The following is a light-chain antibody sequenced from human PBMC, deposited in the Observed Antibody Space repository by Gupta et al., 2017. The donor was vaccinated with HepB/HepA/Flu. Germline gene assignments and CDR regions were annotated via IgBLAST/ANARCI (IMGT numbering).Light chain of an antibody. CDR3: QQLNNYPID. CDR2: AAS. Sequence: IQLTQSPSLLSASGGDRVTITCRASQGISSSLRWYQQKPGRAPKFLIHAASTLQSGVPSRFSGSGSGTXCPRIIXSLQPDDFVTYSCQQLNNYPIDLGXGTKVEIK. V-gene: IGKV1-9*01. CDR1: QGISSS. J-gene: IGKJ4*01.